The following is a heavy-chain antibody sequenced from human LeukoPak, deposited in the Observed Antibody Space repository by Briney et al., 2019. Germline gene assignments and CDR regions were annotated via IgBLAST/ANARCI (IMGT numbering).Heavy chain of an antibody. Sequence: SETLSLTCTVSGGSVSSYYWGWIRQTPGKGLEWIGSFYHSGTTYYNPSLKSRVTISVDTSKNQLSLRLSSVTAADTAVYYCAREGNYYDRNGYLWGQGTLVTVSS. CDR2: FYHSGTT. CDR3: AREGNYYDRNGYL. V-gene: IGHV4-38-2*02. J-gene: IGHJ4*02. CDR1: GGSVSSYY. D-gene: IGHD3-22*01.